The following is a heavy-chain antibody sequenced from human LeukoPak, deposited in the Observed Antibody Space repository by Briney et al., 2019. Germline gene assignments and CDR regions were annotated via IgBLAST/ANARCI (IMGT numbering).Heavy chain of an antibody. V-gene: IGHV3-23*01. CDR3: AKPVYRSGSPDY. D-gene: IGHD3-10*01. J-gene: IGHJ4*02. CDR1: GFPFNGYT. Sequence: NPGGSLRLSCAASGFPFNGYTMSWVSQAPGKGLEWVSGISNSGDSTYYADSVKGRFTISRDNSKNTLYLQMNSLRAEDTAVYYCAKPVYRSGSPDYWGQGILVTVSS. CDR2: ISNSGDST.